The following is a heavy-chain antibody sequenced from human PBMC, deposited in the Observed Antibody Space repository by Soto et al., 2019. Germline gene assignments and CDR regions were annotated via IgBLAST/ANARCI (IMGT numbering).Heavy chain of an antibody. CDR3: AADYLRHNSLNGYYYSYGMDV. CDR2: IGSNGADK. D-gene: IGHD4-17*01. V-gene: IGHV3-23*01. CDR1: GITFSTYA. Sequence: LRLSCAASGITFSTYAMSWVRRAPGKGLEWVSTIGSNGADKQYADFVKGRFTVSRDSSKSTLSLQMNSLRAEDTAVYYCAADYLRHNSLNGYYYSYGMDVWGQGTTVTVSS. J-gene: IGHJ6*02.